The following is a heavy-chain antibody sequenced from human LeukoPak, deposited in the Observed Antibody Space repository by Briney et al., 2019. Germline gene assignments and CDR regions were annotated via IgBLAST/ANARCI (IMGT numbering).Heavy chain of an antibody. CDR1: GGTFSSYA. J-gene: IGHJ4*02. V-gene: IGHV1-69*05. D-gene: IGHD6-19*01. CDR3: ARDGSAVAGGPLRY. Sequence: GASVKVFCKASGGTFSSYAISWVRQAPGQGLEWMGRIIPIFGTANYAQKFQGRVTITTDESTSTAYMELSSLRSEDTAVYYCARDGSAVAGGPLRYWGQGTLVTVSS. CDR2: IIPIFGTA.